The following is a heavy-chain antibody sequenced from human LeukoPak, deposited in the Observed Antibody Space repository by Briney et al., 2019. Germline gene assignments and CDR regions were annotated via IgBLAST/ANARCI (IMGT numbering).Heavy chain of an antibody. CDR1: GFTFSSYG. D-gene: IGHD3-3*01. CDR3: AKDHSDAYYDFWSGYYTEYYFDY. CDR2: IRYDGSNK. V-gene: IGHV3-30*02. Sequence: GGSLRLSCAASGFTFSSYGMHWVRQAPGKGLEWVAFIRYDGSNKYYADSVKGRLTISRDNSKNTLYLQMNSLRDEDTAVYYCAKDHSDAYYDFWSGYYTEYYFDYWGQGTLVTVSS. J-gene: IGHJ4*02.